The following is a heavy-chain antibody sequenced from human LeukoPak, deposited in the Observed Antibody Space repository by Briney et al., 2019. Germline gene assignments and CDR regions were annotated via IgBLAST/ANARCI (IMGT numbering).Heavy chain of an antibody. V-gene: IGHV4-4*07. J-gene: IGHJ3*01. CDR1: GGSICRHF. CDR3: ARLPGMPTTLCVFDL. D-gene: IGHD1/OR15-1a*01. CDR2: IYTSGST. Sequence: PSETLSHTCTESGGSICRHFGSCMRQPAGKGLEWIGRIYTSGSTNYNPSLKSRVTMSVDTSKNQFSWKRASVTAADTAVYYCARLPGMPTTLCVFDLWGQGTMVTVSS.